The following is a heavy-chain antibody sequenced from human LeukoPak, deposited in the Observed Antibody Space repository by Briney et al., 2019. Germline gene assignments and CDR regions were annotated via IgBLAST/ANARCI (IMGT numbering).Heavy chain of an antibody. CDR3: ARVGDSSGYYFDY. V-gene: IGHV3-48*03. CDR2: ISSSGSDI. Sequence: PGGSLRLSCAASGFTFSNYEMHWVRQAPGKGLEWVSYISSSGSDIYYADSVKGRFTISRDNAKNSLYLQMNSLRAEDTAVYYCARVGDSSGYYFDYWGQGTLVTVSS. J-gene: IGHJ4*02. CDR1: GFTFSNYE. D-gene: IGHD3-22*01.